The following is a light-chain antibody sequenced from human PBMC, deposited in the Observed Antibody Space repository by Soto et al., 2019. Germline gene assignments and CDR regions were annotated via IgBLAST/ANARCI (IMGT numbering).Light chain of an antibody. J-gene: IGKJ4*01. CDR1: HSVRNF. V-gene: IGKV3-11*01. CDR2: DTY. CDR3: HQRSNWPLT. Sequence: DIVLPQYPATLSLSPGDTATLSCRANHSVRNFLAWYQQKPGQAPRLLIYDTYNRATGVPARFSGSGSGTDFTLTISSLEPEDFAVYYCHQRSNWPLTFGGGTKVDI.